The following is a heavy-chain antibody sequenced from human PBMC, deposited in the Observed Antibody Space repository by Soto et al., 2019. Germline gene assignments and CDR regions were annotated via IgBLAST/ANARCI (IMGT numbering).Heavy chain of an antibody. J-gene: IGHJ5*02. CDR1: GYTFTCYD. CDR2: MNPNSGNT. CDR3: ARVVVVGNNWFDP. Sequence: ASVKVSCKASGYTFTCYDINWVRQATGQGLEWMGWMNPNSGNTGYAQKFQGRVTMTRNTSISTAYMELSSLRSEDTAVYYCARVVVVGNNWFDPWGQGTLVTVSS. V-gene: IGHV1-8*01. D-gene: IGHD2-21*01.